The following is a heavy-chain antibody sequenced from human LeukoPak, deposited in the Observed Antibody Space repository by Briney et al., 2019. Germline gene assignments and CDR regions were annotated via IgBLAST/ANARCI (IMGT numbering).Heavy chain of an antibody. CDR3: ARGGGRVRWLDP. J-gene: IGHJ5*02. CDR1: GESFSGYF. Sequence: SETLSLTCAVYGESFSGYFWTWIRQSPGKGLEWIGEINDSGDTHYSPSLKSRVTMSVDTSKSQYSLKLRSVTAADTALYYCARGGGRVRWLDPWGQGTLVTVSS. V-gene: IGHV4-34*01. CDR2: INDSGDT. D-gene: IGHD3-10*01.